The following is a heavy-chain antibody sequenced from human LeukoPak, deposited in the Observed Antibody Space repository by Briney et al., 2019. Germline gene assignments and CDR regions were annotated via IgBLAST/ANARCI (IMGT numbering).Heavy chain of an antibody. V-gene: IGHV4-59*01. CDR2: IYYSGST. CDR1: GGSISSYY. J-gene: IGHJ3*02. Sequence: SETLSFTCTVSGGSISSYYWSWIRQPPGKGLEWIGYIYYSGSTNYNPSLKSRVTISVDTSKNQFSLKLSSVTAADTAVYYCARYDSSNDAFDIWGQGTMVTVSS. D-gene: IGHD3-22*01. CDR3: ARYDSSNDAFDI.